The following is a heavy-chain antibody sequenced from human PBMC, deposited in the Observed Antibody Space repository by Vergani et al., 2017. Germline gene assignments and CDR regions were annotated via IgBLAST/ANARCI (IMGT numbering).Heavy chain of an antibody. V-gene: IGHV4-38-2*02. CDR2: IYYSVST. CDR3: ARRTTMVRGVLEIARYYFDY. CDR1: GYSIRTNYY. J-gene: IGHJ4*02. Sequence: QVQLQESGPGLVKPSETLSLTCTVSGYSIRTNYYWGWIRQPPGKGLEWIGSIYYSVSTYYNPSLKSRVTISVDTSKNQFSLKLSSVTAADTAVYYCARRTTMVRGVLEIARYYFDYWGQGTLVTVSS. D-gene: IGHD3-10*01.